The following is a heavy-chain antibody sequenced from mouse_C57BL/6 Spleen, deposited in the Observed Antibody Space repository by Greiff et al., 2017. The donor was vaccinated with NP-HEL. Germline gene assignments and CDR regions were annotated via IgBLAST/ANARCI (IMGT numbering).Heavy chain of an antibody. CDR3: ARDGSSPFDY. V-gene: IGHV1-80*01. D-gene: IGHD1-1*01. CDR2: IYPGDGDT. J-gene: IGHJ2*01. CDR1: GYAFSSYW. Sequence: QVQLKESGAELVKPGASVKISCKASGYAFSSYWMNWVKQRPGKGLEWIGQIYPGDGDTNYNGKFKGKATLTADKSSSTAYMQLSSLTSEDSAVYFCARDGSSPFDYWGQGTTLTVSS.